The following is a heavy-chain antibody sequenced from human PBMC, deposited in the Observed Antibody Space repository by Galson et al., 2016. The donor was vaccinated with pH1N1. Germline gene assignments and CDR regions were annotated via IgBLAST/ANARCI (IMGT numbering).Heavy chain of an antibody. D-gene: IGHD3-10*01. CDR3: ASVRRPSYGKDFDP. CDR1: GDSLSTYH. CDR2: IRYNEAG. Sequence: ETLSLTCSVSGDSLSTYHWNWIRPPPGKGLEWIDEIRYNEAGYRNPSLRSRVTFSIDTSKNQFSLKLYSVTAADTAVYYCASVRRPSYGKDFDPWGQGTLVIVSA. V-gene: IGHV4-59*01. J-gene: IGHJ5*02.